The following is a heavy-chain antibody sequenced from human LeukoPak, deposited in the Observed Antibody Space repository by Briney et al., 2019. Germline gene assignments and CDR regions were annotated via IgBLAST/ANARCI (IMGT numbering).Heavy chain of an antibody. V-gene: IGHV1-69*06. J-gene: IGHJ4*02. CDR3: ASIAAAGTLDY. D-gene: IGHD6-13*01. CDR2: IIPIFGTA. CDR1: GGTFSSYA. Sequence: GSSVKVSCKASGGTFSSYAISWVRQAPGQGLEWMGGIIPIFGTANYAQKFQGRVTITADKSTSTAYMELSSLRSEDTAVYYCASIAAAGTLDYWGQGTLVTVSS.